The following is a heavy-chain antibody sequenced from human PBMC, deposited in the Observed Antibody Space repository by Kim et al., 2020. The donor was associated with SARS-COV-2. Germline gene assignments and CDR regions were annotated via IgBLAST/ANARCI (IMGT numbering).Heavy chain of an antibody. D-gene: IGHD3-16*01. CDR3: AKDGLARGLFYYMDV. V-gene: IGHV3-9*01. CDR2: ISWNSITR. Sequence: GGSLRLSCEASGFMFGEFAMHWVRQIPGRGLEWVAGISWNSITREYADSVQGRFSISRDNAKSSLYLQMESLRAEDSALYYCAKDGLARGLFYYMDVWG. J-gene: IGHJ6*03. CDR1: GFMFGEFA.